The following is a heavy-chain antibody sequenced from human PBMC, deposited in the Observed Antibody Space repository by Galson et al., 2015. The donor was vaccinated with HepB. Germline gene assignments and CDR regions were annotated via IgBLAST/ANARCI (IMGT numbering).Heavy chain of an antibody. J-gene: IGHJ4*02. Sequence: SVKVSCKASGYTLTSYAMHWVRQAPGQRLEWMGWINAGNGNTKYPQKFQGSVTITRDTSASTAYMELSSLRSEDTAVDYCARERGENSSGYFFDYWGQGTLVTVSS. CDR2: INAGNGNT. CDR1: GYTLTSYA. CDR3: ARERGENSSGYFFDY. V-gene: IGHV1-3*01. D-gene: IGHD3-22*01.